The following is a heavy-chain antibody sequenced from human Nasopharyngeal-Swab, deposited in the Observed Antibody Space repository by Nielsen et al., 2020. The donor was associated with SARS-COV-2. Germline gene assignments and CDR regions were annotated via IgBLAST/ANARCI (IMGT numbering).Heavy chain of an antibody. J-gene: IGHJ6*02. V-gene: IGHV1-2*04. CDR2: INPNSGGT. D-gene: IGHD5-12*01. Sequence: ASVEVSCRASGYTFTGYYMHWVRQAPGQGLEWMGWINPNSGGTNYAQKFQGWVTMTRDTSISTAYMELSRLRSDDTAVYYCARERRIVATILSDYYYGMDVWGQGTTVTVSS. CDR1: GYTFTGYY. CDR3: ARERRIVATILSDYYYGMDV.